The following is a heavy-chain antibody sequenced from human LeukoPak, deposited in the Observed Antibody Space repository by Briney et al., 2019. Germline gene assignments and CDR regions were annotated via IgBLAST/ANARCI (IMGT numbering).Heavy chain of an antibody. D-gene: IGHD2-2*01. Sequence: ASVKVSCKASGGTFSSYAISWVRQAPGQGLEWMGWINPNSGGTNYAQKFQGRVTMTRDTSISTAYMELSRLRSDDTAVYSCARSCSSTSCPFDYWGQGTLVTVSS. CDR2: INPNSGGT. V-gene: IGHV1-2*02. CDR1: GGTFSSYA. J-gene: IGHJ4*02. CDR3: ARSCSSTSCPFDY.